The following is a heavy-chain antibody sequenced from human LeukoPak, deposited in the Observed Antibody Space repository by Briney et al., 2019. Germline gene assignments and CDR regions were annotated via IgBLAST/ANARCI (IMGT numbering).Heavy chain of an antibody. CDR1: GFTFISYS. J-gene: IGHJ6*02. D-gene: IGHD4-17*01. Sequence: GGSLRLSCAASGFTFISYSMNWVRQAPGEGLEWVSSISSSSSYIYYADSLTGRFTISRDNAQNSLYLQMNSLRAEDTAVYYCARDTVTTSSYYYGMDVWGQGTTVTVSS. V-gene: IGHV3-21*01. CDR3: ARDTVTTSSYYYGMDV. CDR2: ISSSSSYI.